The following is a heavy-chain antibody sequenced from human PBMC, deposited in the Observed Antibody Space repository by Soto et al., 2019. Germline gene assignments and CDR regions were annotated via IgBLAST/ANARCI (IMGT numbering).Heavy chain of an antibody. J-gene: IGHJ4*02. CDR1: GFTCTRYS. CDR3: ARESEDLTSNFDY. V-gene: IGHV3-21*06. Sequence: PGGSLRLSCAASGFTCTRYSMNWVRQAPGKGLEWVSSISSTTNYIYYGDSMKGRFTISRDNAKNSLYLEMNSLGAEDTAVYYCARESEDLTSNFDYWGQGTLVTVSS. CDR2: ISSTTNYI.